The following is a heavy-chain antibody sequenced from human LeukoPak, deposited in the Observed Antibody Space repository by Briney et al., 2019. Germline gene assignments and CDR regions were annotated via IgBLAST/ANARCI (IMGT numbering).Heavy chain of an antibody. CDR1: GDSISSSNCY. J-gene: IGHJ6*03. CDR2: IHHSGRT. CDR3: AVIQYYDSSGYYYPYYYYYYMDV. V-gene: IGHV4-39*07. D-gene: IGHD3-22*01. Sequence: SETLSLTCTVSGDSISSSNCYWGWIRQPPGKGLEWIGSIHHSGRTYYNPSLTSRVTISVDTSKNQFSLKLSSVTAADTAVYYCAVIQYYDSSGYYYPYYYYYYMDVWGKGTTVTVSS.